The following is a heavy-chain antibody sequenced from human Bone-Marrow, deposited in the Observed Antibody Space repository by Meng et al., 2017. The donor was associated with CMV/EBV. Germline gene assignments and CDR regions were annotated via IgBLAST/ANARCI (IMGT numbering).Heavy chain of an antibody. J-gene: IGHJ5*02. CDR2: IYHSGST. Sequence: SETLSLTCAVSGGSISSSNWWSWVRQPPGKGLEWIGEIYHSGSTNYNPSLKSRVTISVDKSKNQFALKLSSVTAADTAVYYCARDPGSTYYPYNWFDVWGQGKLVTVSS. V-gene: IGHV4-4*02. D-gene: IGHD1-26*01. CDR1: GGSISSSNW. CDR3: ARDPGSTYYPYNWFDV.